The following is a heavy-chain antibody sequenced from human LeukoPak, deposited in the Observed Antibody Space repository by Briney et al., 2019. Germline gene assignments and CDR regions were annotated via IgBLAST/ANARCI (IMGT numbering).Heavy chain of an antibody. D-gene: IGHD3-22*01. Sequence: SETLSLTCTVSGGSISSYYWSWIRQPPGKGLEWIGYIYYSGSTNYNPSLKSRVTISVDTSKNQFSLKLSSVTAADTAVYYCARQSLQGSVYLPFDSWGQGTLVTVSS. CDR3: ARQSLQGSVYLPFDS. CDR2: IYYSGST. J-gene: IGHJ4*02. CDR1: GGSISSYY. V-gene: IGHV4-59*08.